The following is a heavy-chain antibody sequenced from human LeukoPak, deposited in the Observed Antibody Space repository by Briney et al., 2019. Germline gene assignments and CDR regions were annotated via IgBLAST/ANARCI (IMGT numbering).Heavy chain of an antibody. J-gene: IGHJ4*02. CDR2: IYSGGST. CDR1: GFTVSSNY. CDR3: ASGYYYGSGSAGDLEY. Sequence: GGSLRLSCAASGFTVSSNYMSWVRQAPGKGLEWVSVIYSGGSTYYADSMKGRFTISRDNSKNTLYLQMNSLRAEDTAVYYCASGYYYGSGSAGDLEYWGQGTLVTVSS. D-gene: IGHD3-10*01. V-gene: IGHV3-53*01.